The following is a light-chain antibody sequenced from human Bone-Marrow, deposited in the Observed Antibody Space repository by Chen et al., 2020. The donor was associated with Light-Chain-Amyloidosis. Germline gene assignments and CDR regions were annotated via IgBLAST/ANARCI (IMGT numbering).Light chain of an antibody. J-gene: IGLJ2*01. CDR2: RDT. CDR1: DLPTKY. V-gene: IGLV3-25*03. Sequence: SYELPQPPPVSVSPAQTARTPSSGDDLPTKYAYWYQQKPGKAPVLVIHRDTERPSGISERFSGYSSGKTATLTISGVQAEDEADYHCQSADSSGTYEVIFGGGTKLTVL. CDR3: QSADSSGTYEVI.